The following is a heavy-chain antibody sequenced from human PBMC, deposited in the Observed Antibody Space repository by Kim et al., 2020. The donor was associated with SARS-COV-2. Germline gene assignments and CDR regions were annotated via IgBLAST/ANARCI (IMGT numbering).Heavy chain of an antibody. J-gene: IGHJ6*02. CDR1: GGTFSSYA. CDR2: IIPIFGTA. D-gene: IGHD3-22*01. Sequence: SVKVSCKASGGTFSSYAISWVRQAPGQGLEWMGGIIPIFGTANYAQKFQGRVTITADESTSTAYMELSSLRSEDTAVYYCARGSGYSPIEEYYYGMDVWGQGTTVTVSS. V-gene: IGHV1-69*13. CDR3: ARGSGYSPIEEYYYGMDV.